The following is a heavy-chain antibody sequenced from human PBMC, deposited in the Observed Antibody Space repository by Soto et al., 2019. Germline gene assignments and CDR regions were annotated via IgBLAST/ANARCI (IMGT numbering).Heavy chain of an antibody. D-gene: IGHD3-10*01. V-gene: IGHV1-18*04. CDR1: GYTFNTYG. CDR3: ARHGSGENYFDY. CDR2: ISTSTGKT. Sequence: QVQLVQSGAEVKKPGASPRVSCKASGYTFNTYGISWVRQAPGKGLEWMGWISTSTGKTNYAHNFQDRVTMTTDTSTTTAYVELRSLTSDDTAVYYCARHGSGENYFDYWGRGTLVTVSS. J-gene: IGHJ4*02.